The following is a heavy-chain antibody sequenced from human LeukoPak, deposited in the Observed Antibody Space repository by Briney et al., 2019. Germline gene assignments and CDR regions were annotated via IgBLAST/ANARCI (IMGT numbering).Heavy chain of an antibody. CDR2: IYYSGST. J-gene: IGHJ5*02. V-gene: IGHV4-30-4*01. CDR3: ARLLGNYYDSRWFDP. D-gene: IGHD3-22*01. Sequence: SQTLSLTCTVSGGSISSGDYYWSWIRQPPGKGLEWIGYIYYSGSTYYNPSLKSRVTISVDTSKNQFSLKLSSVTAADTAVYYCARLLGNYYDSRWFDPWGQGTLVTVSS. CDR1: GGSISSGDYY.